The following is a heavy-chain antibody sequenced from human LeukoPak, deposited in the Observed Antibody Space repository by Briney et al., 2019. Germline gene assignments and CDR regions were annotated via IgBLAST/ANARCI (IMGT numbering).Heavy chain of an antibody. V-gene: IGHV3-48*04. CDR2: ISSSGSTI. CDR3: ARGTYTNNNWFDP. J-gene: IGHJ5*02. D-gene: IGHD4-11*01. CDR1: GFTFSSYS. Sequence: GGSLRLSCAASGFTFSSYSMNWVRQAPGKGLEWVSYISSSGSTIYYADSVKGRFTISRDNAKNSLYLQMNSLRAEDTAVYYCARGTYTNNNWFDPWGQGTLLTVSS.